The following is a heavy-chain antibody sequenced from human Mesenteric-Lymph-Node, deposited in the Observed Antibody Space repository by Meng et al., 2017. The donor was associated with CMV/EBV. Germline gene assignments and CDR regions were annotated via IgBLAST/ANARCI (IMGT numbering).Heavy chain of an antibody. CDR3: VKDHYGDYGTLEH. D-gene: IGHD4-17*01. V-gene: IGHV3-23*03. CDR1: GFTFSGYA. Sequence: GESLKISCAASGFTFSGYAMNWVRQAPGKGLEWLSLVYSGGITIYYAESVKGRFTSSRDNSKNTLYLQMDSLRVEDTAVYYCVKDHYGDYGTLEHWGQGTLVTVSS. CDR2: VYSGGITI. J-gene: IGHJ4*02.